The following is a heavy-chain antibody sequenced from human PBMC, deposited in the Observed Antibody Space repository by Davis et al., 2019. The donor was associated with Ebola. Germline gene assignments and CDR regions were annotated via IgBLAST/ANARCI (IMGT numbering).Heavy chain of an antibody. CDR3: ARDLGYHSSSSERYYYYGMDV. CDR2: IYTSGST. D-gene: IGHD6-6*01. Sequence: PSETLSLTCTVSGGSISSGSYYWSWIRQPAGKGLEWIGRIYTSGSTNYNPSLKSRVTMSVDTSKNQFSLKLSSVTAADTAVYYCARDLGYHSSSSERYYYYGMDVWGQGTTVTVSS. V-gene: IGHV4-61*02. J-gene: IGHJ6*02. CDR1: GGSISSGSYY.